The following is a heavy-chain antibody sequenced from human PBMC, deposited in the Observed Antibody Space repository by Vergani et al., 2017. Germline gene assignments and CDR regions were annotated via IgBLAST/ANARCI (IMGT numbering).Heavy chain of an antibody. J-gene: IGHJ6*03. Sequence: EVQLEQSGAAVKKPGESLEISCKGSGYSFSRNWIAWVRERPGQGLEWMGMIYPGNSETRNNPSFRGQVTMSVDKSISTAYLQWSSLKASDSAMCYCARVDCRGMSCAGTDYFYHIDVWGKGTTVTVS. D-gene: IGHD2-21*02. V-gene: IGHV5-51*03. CDR3: ARVDCRGMSCAGTDYFYHIDV. CDR1: GYSFSRNW. CDR2: IYPGNSET.